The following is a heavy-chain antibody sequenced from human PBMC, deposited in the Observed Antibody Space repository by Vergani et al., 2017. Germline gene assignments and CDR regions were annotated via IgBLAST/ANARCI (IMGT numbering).Heavy chain of an antibody. D-gene: IGHD6-13*01. V-gene: IGHV3-48*04. Sequence: EVQLLESGGGLVQPGGSLRLSCAASGFTFSSYSMNWVRQAPGKGLEWVSYISSSSSNIYYADSVKGRFTISRDNAKNSLYLQMNSLRAEDMAVYYCARVGYPIDAFDIWGQGTMVTVSS. J-gene: IGHJ3*02. CDR3: ARVGYPIDAFDI. CDR2: ISSSSSNI. CDR1: GFTFSSYS.